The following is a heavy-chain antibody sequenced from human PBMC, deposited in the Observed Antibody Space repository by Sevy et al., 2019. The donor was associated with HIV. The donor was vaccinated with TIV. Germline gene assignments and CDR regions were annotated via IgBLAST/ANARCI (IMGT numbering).Heavy chain of an antibody. CDR1: GGSVNNYY. Sequence: SETLSLICTVSGGSVNNYYWTWIRQSPGKGLEWIAYIHDNGRTKYNPSLKSRVSISVDMPKNQFSLKLTSVTAADTAVYYCARIPDISGWPFDIWGQGALVTVSS. J-gene: IGHJ4*02. CDR3: ARIPDISGWPFDI. CDR2: IHDNGRT. D-gene: IGHD6-19*01. V-gene: IGHV4-59*02.